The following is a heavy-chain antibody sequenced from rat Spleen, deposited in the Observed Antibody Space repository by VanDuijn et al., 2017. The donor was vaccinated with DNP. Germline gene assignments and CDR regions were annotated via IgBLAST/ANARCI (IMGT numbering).Heavy chain of an antibody. J-gene: IGHJ1*01. D-gene: IGHD1-1*01. CDR3: ARGSTTVDYWYFDF. CDR1: GFTISNNY. V-gene: IGHV5-25*01. CDR2: ISTGGGNT. Sequence: EVQLVESGGGLVQPGRSMKLSCAASGFTISNNYMAWVRQAPTKGLEWVESISTGGGNTYYRDSVKCRFTISRDNARNTLYLQMNSLRSEVTATYYCARGSTTVDYWYFDFWGPVTMVTVSS.